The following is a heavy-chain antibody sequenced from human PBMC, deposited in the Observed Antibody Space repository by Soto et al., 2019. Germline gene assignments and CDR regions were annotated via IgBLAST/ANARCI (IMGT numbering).Heavy chain of an antibody. Sequence: QVQLVESGGGVVQPGRSLRLSCAASGFTFSSYGMHWVRQAPGKGLEWVAVISYDGSNKYYADSVKGRFTISRDNSKNTLDLQMNRLRAEGTAVYYCAIVGYDLDYYYGMDVWGQGTTVTVSS. V-gene: IGHV3-30*03. J-gene: IGHJ6*02. CDR1: GFTFSSYG. D-gene: IGHD5-12*01. CDR2: ISYDGSNK. CDR3: AIVGYDLDYYYGMDV.